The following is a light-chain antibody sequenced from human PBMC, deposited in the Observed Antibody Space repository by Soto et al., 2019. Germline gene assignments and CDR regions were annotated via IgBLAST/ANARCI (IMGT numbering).Light chain of an antibody. CDR2: GAS. CDR3: QQYGSSPPWT. Sequence: LKHSPVTQPLSGGERGTLSWRASQSVSSSYLAWYQQKPGQAPRLLIYGASSRATGIPDRFSGSASGTAFTLTISRLQPADFAVYYCQQYGSSPPWTFGQGTKVDIK. CDR1: QSVSSSY. V-gene: IGKV3-20*01. J-gene: IGKJ1*01.